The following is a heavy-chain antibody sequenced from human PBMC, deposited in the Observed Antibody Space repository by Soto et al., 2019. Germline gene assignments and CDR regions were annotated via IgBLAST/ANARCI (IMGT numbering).Heavy chain of an antibody. Sequence: QVQLQESGPGLVKPSQTLSLTCTVSGGSISSGGYYWSWLRQHPGKGLEWIGYIYYSGSTYYNPSLKSRVTISVDTSKNQFSLKLSSVTAADTAVYYCARSVRGYCTNGVCSSGDYWGQGTLVTVSS. D-gene: IGHD2-8*01. CDR3: ARSVRGYCTNGVCSSGDY. J-gene: IGHJ4*02. CDR2: IYYSGST. CDR1: GGSISSGGYY. V-gene: IGHV4-31*03.